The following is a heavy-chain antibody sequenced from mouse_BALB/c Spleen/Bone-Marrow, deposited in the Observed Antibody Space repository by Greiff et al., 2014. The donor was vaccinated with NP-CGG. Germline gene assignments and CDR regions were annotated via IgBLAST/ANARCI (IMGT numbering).Heavy chain of an antibody. CDR2: INPYNADS. V-gene: IGHV1-20*02. CDR3: SRGGDY. J-gene: IGHJ2*01. CDR1: GYSFIGYF. Sequence: EVKLMESGPEMVKPGASVKISCKASGYSFIGYFINWVMQSPGKSLEWIGRINPYNADSFYNQKFRGKATLTVDKSSSTAYMELRSLASEDSAVYYCSRGGDYWGQGTTLTVSS.